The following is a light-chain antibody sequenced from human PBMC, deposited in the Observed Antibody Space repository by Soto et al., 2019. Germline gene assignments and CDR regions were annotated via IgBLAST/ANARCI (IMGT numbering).Light chain of an antibody. J-gene: IGKJ1*01. CDR2: GAS. CDR3: LPYGSPPPT. V-gene: IGKV3-20*01. Sequence: EIVLTQSPCTLSLSQGERATLSCRASQSVSSSYLAWYQQKPGQAPRLLIYGASSRATDIPDRFSGSGSGTDLTLTISTLKPADFAVYYSLPYGSPPPTFGQGTKVEIK. CDR1: QSVSSSY.